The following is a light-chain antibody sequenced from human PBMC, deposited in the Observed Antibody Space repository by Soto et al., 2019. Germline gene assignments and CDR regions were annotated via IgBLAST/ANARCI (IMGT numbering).Light chain of an antibody. J-gene: IGKJ5*01. CDR1: QSVSSSY. CDR2: GAS. Sequence: EIVLTQSPATPSLSPGERATLSCRATQSVSSSYLAWYQQKPGQAPRLLIYGASSRATGIPARFSGSGSGTDFTLTISSLEPEDFAVYYCQQRYNWPPTFGQGTRLEIK. CDR3: QQRYNWPPT. V-gene: IGKV3D-20*02.